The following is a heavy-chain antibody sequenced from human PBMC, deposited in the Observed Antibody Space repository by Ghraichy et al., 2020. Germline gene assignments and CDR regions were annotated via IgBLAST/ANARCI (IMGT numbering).Heavy chain of an antibody. CDR1: GFTFSSYA. D-gene: IGHD3-22*01. J-gene: IGHJ4*02. CDR2: ISGSGATT. CDR3: AKGGGDNSGLYSLFDFQS. Sequence: GGSLRLSCPASGFTFSSYAMSWVRQAAGKGLEWVSTISGSGATTYYADSVKGRFMISRDNSKDTLYLELKSLRAEDTGLYYCAKGGGDNSGLYSLFDFQSWGQGTLVSVSS. V-gene: IGHV3-23*01.